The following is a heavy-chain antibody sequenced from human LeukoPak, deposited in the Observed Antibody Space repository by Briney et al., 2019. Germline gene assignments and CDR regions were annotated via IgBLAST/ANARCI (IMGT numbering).Heavy chain of an antibody. CDR2: INPNNGGT. D-gene: IGHD1-26*01. CDR1: GHTFTEYY. CDR3: AKYSRSSPFDS. J-gene: IGHJ4*02. Sequence: RASVKVSCKTSGHTFTEYYMHWVRQAPGQGLEWIGWINPNNGGTNYAQNFQGRVTMTSDTSISTAYMGLSRLRSDDTAMYYCAKYSRSSPFDSWGQGTPVTVSS. V-gene: IGHV1-2*02.